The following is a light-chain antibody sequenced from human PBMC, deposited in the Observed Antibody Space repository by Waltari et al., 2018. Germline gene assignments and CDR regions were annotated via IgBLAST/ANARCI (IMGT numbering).Light chain of an antibody. J-gene: IGKJ1*01. V-gene: IGKV2-28*01. CDR1: QRLLNSSGNTF. CDR3: MQARQTPWT. CDR2: LVS. Sequence: DIVMTQSPLSLSVTPGEPASISCRSSQRLLNSSGNTFLYWYLQKPGQSQQLLIYLVSNRASGVPDRFSGSGSGTDFTLKISRVEAEDVGVYFCMQARQTPWTFGQGTKVEIK.